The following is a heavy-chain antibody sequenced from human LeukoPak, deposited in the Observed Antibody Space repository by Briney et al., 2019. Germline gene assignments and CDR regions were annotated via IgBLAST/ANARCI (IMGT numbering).Heavy chain of an antibody. V-gene: IGHV3-30*18. D-gene: IGHD3-10*01. CDR2: ISYGGSNQ. J-gene: IGHJ6*02. CDR3: AKDIKRYYYGSGSYFHGMDV. Sequence: GGSLRLSCAASGFTFSSYGMHWVRQAPGKGLEWVAVISYGGSNQYSADSVKGRFTISRDNSKNTLYLQMNSLRAEDTAVYYCAKDIKRYYYGSGSYFHGMDVWGQGTTVTVSS. CDR1: GFTFSSYG.